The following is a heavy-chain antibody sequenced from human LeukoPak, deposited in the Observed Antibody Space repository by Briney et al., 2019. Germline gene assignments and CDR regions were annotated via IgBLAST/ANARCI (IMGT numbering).Heavy chain of an antibody. CDR3: ARAPEYCSGGSCTRGLGLY. Sequence: GGSLRLSCAASGFTFSSYEMNWVRQAPGRGLEWVSYISDSGTIMYYADSVKGRFTISRDNAKNSLFLQMNSLRDEDTAVYYCARAPEYCSGGSCTRGLGLYWGQGTLVTVSS. CDR1: GFTFSSYE. D-gene: IGHD2-15*01. CDR2: ISDSGTIM. J-gene: IGHJ4*02. V-gene: IGHV3-48*03.